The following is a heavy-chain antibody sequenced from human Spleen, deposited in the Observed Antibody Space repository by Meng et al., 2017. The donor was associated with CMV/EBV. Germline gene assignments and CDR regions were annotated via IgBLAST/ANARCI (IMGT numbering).Heavy chain of an antibody. V-gene: IGHV1-18*01. J-gene: IGHJ4*02. D-gene: IGHD4-17*01. CDR1: GYTFTSYG. CDR3: ARMGLGLGDYGSEDDY. Sequence: ASVKVSCKASGYTFTSYGISWVRQAPGQGLEWMGWISAYNGKTKYAQKLQGRVTMTTDTSTSTAYMELRSLRSDDTAVYYCARMGLGLGDYGSEDDYWGEGTLVTVSS. CDR2: ISAYNGKT.